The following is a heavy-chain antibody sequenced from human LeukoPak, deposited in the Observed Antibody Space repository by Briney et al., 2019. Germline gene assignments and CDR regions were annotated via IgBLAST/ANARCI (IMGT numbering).Heavy chain of an antibody. Sequence: GASVKVSCKASGGTFSSYAISWVRQAPGQGLEWMGGIIPIFGTANYAQKFQGRVTITADESTSTAYMELSSLRSEDTAVYYCARERDSGRLRYFDWLPRVGNGMDVWGQGTTVTVSS. CDR3: ARERDSGRLRYFDWLPRVGNGMDV. V-gene: IGHV1-69*01. CDR1: GGTFSSYA. CDR2: IIPIFGTA. J-gene: IGHJ6*02. D-gene: IGHD3-9*01.